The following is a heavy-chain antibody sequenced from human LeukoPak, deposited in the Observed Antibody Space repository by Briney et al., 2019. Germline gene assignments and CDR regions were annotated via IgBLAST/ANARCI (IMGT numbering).Heavy chain of an antibody. D-gene: IGHD2/OR15-2a*01. J-gene: IGHJ4*02. V-gene: IGHV3-23*01. CDR2: ISGGGGST. Sequence: GGSLRLSCAASGFTFSSYAMSWVRQAPGKGLEWVSAISGGGGSTYYADSVKGRFTISRDNSKNTLYLQMNSLRAEDTAVYYCAKDREIGYSMYYFDYWGQGTLVTVSS. CDR3: AKDREIGYSMYYFDY. CDR1: GFTFSSYA.